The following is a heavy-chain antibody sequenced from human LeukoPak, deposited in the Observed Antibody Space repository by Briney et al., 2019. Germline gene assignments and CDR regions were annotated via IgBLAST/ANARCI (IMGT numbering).Heavy chain of an antibody. CDR3: ARALQNYGMDV. CDR1: GFTFSSYD. V-gene: IGHV3-13*05. CDR2: IGTAGDP. D-gene: IGHD4-11*01. J-gene: IGHJ6*02. Sequence: GGSLRLSCADSGFTFSSYDMHWVRQATGKGLEWVSAIGTAGDPYYPGSVKGRFTISRENAKNSLYLQMNSLRAGDTAVYYCARALQNYGMDVWGQGTTVTVSS.